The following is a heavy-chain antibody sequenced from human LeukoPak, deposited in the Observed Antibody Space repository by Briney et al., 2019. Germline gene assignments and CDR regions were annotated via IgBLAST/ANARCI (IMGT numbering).Heavy chain of an antibody. Sequence: GGTLRLSCAASGFTFSSYGMSWVRRAPGKGLEWVSAISGSGGSTYYADSVKGRFTISRDNSKNTLNLQMNSLRAEDTAVYYCAKDPTHYRVWDYYETIGLSYWGQGTLVTVSS. D-gene: IGHD3-22*01. CDR3: AKDPTHYRVWDYYETIGLSY. CDR2: ISGSGGST. CDR1: GFTFSSYG. J-gene: IGHJ4*02. V-gene: IGHV3-23*01.